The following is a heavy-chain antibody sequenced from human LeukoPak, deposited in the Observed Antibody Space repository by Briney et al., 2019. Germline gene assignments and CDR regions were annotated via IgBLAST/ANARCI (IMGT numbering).Heavy chain of an antibody. D-gene: IGHD2-2*01. Sequence: GGSLRLSCAASGFTFSSYAMHWVRQAPGKGLEWVAVISYDGSNKYYADSVKGRFTISRDNSKNTLYLQMNSLRAEDTAVYYCARDLGYCSSTSCSKTTNWGQGTLVTVSS. J-gene: IGHJ4*02. V-gene: IGHV3-30-3*01. CDR1: GFTFSSYA. CDR2: ISYDGSNK. CDR3: ARDLGYCSSTSCSKTTN.